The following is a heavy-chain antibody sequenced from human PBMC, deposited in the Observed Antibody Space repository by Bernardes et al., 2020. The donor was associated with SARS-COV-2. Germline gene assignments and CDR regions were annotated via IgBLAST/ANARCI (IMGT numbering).Heavy chain of an antibody. Sequence: ASVKVSCKASGYTFTSYAINWVRQATGQGLEWMGCMNPNSGNTGYAQKFQGRVTMTRNTSISTAYMELSSLRSADTAVYYCARYDFWSGYYYYGMDVWGQGTTVTVSS. V-gene: IGHV1-8*01. CDR1: GYTFTSYA. D-gene: IGHD3-3*01. CDR3: ARYDFWSGYYYYGMDV. CDR2: MNPNSGNT. J-gene: IGHJ6*02.